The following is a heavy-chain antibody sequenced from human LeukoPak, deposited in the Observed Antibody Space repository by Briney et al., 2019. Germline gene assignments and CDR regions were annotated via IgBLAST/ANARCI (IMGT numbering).Heavy chain of an antibody. D-gene: IGHD1-26*01. J-gene: IGHJ4*02. Sequence: GGSLRLSCAASGFTFSSFSMNWVRKAPGRGLEWISYITSSSSPIYYADSVQGRFTVSRDNAKNSLYLQMNSLRAEDTAVYYCARDFPELNSWGQGTLVTVSS. CDR1: GFTFSSFS. CDR3: ARDFPELNS. CDR2: ITSSSSPI. V-gene: IGHV3-48*01.